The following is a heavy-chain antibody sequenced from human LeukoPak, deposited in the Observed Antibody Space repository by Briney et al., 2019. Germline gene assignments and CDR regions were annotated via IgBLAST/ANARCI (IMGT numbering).Heavy chain of an antibody. D-gene: IGHD1-26*01. CDR2: ITNSGTTI. CDR3: ARVWEVAPDDYYYYMDV. V-gene: IGHV3-11*01. J-gene: IGHJ6*03. Sequence: GGSLRLSCAASGFTFTDYYMSWIRQAPGKGLEWVSYITNSGTTIYYADSVKGRFTISRDNAKNSLYLQMNSLRAEDTAVYYCARVWEVAPDDYYYYMDVWGKGTTVTVSS. CDR1: GFTFTDYY.